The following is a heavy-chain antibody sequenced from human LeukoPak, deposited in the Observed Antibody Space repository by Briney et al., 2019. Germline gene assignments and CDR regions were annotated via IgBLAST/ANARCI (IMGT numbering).Heavy chain of an antibody. D-gene: IGHD3-10*01. J-gene: IGHJ4*02. V-gene: IGHV3-74*01. CDR2: ISSDGST. CDR3: VGSFDY. CDR1: GFTFSVYW. Sequence: GGSLRLSCAASGFTFSVYWMNWVRQAPGKGLVWVSRISSDGSTIYADSVKGRFTISRDNAKNTLYLQMNSLRAEDMGIYYCVGSFDYWGQGTLVTVSS.